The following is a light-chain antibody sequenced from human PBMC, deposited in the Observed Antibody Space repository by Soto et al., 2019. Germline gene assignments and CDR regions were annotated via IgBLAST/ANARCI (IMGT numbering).Light chain of an antibody. V-gene: IGKV4-1*01. Sequence: DIVMTQSPYSLAVSLGERATVNCNSSQSLFDSSTNKNYLAWYQQKPGQPPKLLIYWASARESGVPDRFSGSGSGTQFTLTINTLQGVDVAVYYCQQYYSPLWTFGQGSKVEVK. CDR1: QSLFDSSTNKNY. CDR2: WAS. J-gene: IGKJ1*01. CDR3: QQYYSPLWT.